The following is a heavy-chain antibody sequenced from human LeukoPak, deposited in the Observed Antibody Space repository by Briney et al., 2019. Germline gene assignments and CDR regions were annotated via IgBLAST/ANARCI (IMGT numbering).Heavy chain of an antibody. CDR3: ARHRDGFFDY. CDR1: GYRFSSYW. CDR2: IFPHDSDT. V-gene: IGHV5-51*01. J-gene: IGHJ4*02. Sequence: GESLKISCKGSGYRFSSYWIGWVRQMPGKGLEWMGIIFPHDSDTRYSPSFQGQVTISADMSISTAYLQWSSLKASDTAMYYCARHRDGFFDYWGQGTLVTVSS.